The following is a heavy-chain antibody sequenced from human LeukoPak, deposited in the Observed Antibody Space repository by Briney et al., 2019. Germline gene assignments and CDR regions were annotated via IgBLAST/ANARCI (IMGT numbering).Heavy chain of an antibody. Sequence: PGGSLRLSCAASGFTFSSYSMNWVRQAPGKGLEWVSSISSSSSYIYYADSVKGRFTISRDNAKNSLYLQMNSLRAEDTAVYYCARGTGRQYDSSGYYRLDAFDIWGQGTMVTVSS. CDR3: ARGTGRQYDSSGYYRLDAFDI. CDR1: GFTFSSYS. CDR2: ISSSSSYI. J-gene: IGHJ3*02. D-gene: IGHD3-22*01. V-gene: IGHV3-21*01.